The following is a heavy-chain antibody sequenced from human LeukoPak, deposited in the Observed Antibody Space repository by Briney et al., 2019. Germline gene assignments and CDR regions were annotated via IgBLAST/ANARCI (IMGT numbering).Heavy chain of an antibody. CDR1: GGTFSSNA. CDR2: IIPIFGTA. CDR3: ARVPYCSGGSCLLRGYYFDF. V-gene: IGHV1-69*01. D-gene: IGHD2-15*01. Sequence: SVKVSCKASGGTFSSNAISWVRQAPGQGLECMGGIIPIFGTANYAQKFQGRVTITADESTSTAYMELSSLRSEDAAVYYCARVPYCSGGSCLLRGYYFDFWGQGTLVTVSS. J-gene: IGHJ4*02.